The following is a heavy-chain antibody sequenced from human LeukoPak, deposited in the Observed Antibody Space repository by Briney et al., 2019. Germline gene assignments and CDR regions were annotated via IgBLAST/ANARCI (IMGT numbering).Heavy chain of an antibody. D-gene: IGHD2-2*01. V-gene: IGHV1-18*01. CDR1: GYTFTSYG. Sequence: ASVKVSCKASGYTFTSYGISWVRQAPGQGLEWMGWISAFHGNTDYAQKFQGRVTMTTDTSTSTAYMELRSLRSEDTAVYYCASQGVPSYYYYGMDVWGQGTTVTVSS. CDR3: ASQGVPSYYYYGMDV. CDR2: ISAFHGNT. J-gene: IGHJ6*02.